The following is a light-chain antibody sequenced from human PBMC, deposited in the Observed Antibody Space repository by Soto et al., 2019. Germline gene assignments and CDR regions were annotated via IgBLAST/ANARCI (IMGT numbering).Light chain of an antibody. Sequence: EIVMTQSPATLSVSPGERATLSCRASQSVSSNLAWYQQKPGQAPRRLIYGASTRATGIPARFSGSGSGTEFPLNISSLQSEYFAVYYCQQYNNWPPWTFGQGTKVEIK. J-gene: IGKJ1*01. CDR2: GAS. CDR3: QQYNNWPPWT. V-gene: IGKV3-15*01. CDR1: QSVSSN.